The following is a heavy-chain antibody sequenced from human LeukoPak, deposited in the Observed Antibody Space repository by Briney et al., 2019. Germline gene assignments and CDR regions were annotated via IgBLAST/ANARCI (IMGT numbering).Heavy chain of an antibody. D-gene: IGHD3-10*01. J-gene: IGHJ5*02. Sequence: GGSLRLSCAASGFTFSSYAMHWVRQAPGKGLEWVAVISYDGSNKYYADSVKGRFTISRDNSKNTLYLQMNSLRAEDTAVYYCAKDDGSDPPLWSWFDPWGQGTLVTVSS. CDR3: AKDDGSDPPLWSWFDP. CDR1: GFTFSSYA. V-gene: IGHV3-30*04. CDR2: ISYDGSNK.